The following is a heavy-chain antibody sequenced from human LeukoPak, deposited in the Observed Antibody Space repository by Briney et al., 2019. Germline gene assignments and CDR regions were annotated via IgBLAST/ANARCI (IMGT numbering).Heavy chain of an antibody. Sequence: GGSLRLSCAASGFSFSTYWMHWVRQAPGKGLVWVSQINPDGSSTDYADSVKGRFTSSRDNAKNTVYLQMNSLRAEDTVVYYCARVGRTPPFNWGQGTLVTVSS. CDR1: GFSFSTYW. CDR2: INPDGSST. J-gene: IGHJ4*02. V-gene: IGHV3-74*01. CDR3: ARVGRTPPFN.